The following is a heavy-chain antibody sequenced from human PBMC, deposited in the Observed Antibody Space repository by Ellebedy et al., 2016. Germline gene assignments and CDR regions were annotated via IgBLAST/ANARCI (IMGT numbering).Heavy chain of an antibody. Sequence: SLKISCAASGFTFDDYAMHWVRQAPGKGLEWVSGISWNSGSIGYADSVKGRFTISRDNAKNSLYLQMNSLRAEDTALYYCAKGGGYSSGWYDYWGQGTLVTVSS. CDR3: AKGGGYSSGWYDY. D-gene: IGHD6-19*01. CDR1: GFTFDDYA. CDR2: ISWNSGSI. V-gene: IGHV3-9*01. J-gene: IGHJ4*02.